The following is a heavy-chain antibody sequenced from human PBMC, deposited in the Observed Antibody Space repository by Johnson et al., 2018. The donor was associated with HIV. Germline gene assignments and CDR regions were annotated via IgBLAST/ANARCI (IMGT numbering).Heavy chain of an antibody. CDR1: GFIFRNYG. CDR3: AKDRRGKQQLVTGNDAFDI. J-gene: IGHJ3*02. V-gene: IGHV3-30*02. D-gene: IGHD6-13*01. Sequence: QVQLVESGGGVAQPGRSLRLSWAASGFIFRNYGMHWVRQAPGNGLEWVAFIRFDGSSKYYADSVKGRFTISRDNSKNTLYLQMNSLRAEDTAVYYCAKDRRGKQQLVTGNDAFDIWGQGTMVTVSS. CDR2: IRFDGSSK.